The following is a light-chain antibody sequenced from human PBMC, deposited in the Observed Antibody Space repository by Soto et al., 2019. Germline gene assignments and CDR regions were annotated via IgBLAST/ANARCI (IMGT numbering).Light chain of an antibody. CDR3: QEYYSARS. CDR1: HDISNY. V-gene: IGKV1-27*01. Sequence: DIQMTQSPSSLSASVGDRVSITCRASHDISNYLAWYQQRPGKVPKLLVYAASALQSGVPSRFRGSGSGTDFTLTISSLLPEDVATYYCQEYYSARSFGQGTKGEIK. J-gene: IGKJ1*01. CDR2: AAS.